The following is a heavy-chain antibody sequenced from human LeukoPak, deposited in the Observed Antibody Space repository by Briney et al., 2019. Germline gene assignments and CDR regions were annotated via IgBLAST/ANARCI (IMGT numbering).Heavy chain of an antibody. CDR1: GFTFSSYV. Sequence: GSLRLSCAASGFTFSSYVMSWVRQAPGKGLEWVSAPSGSGGGTYYTDSVKGRFTISRDNSKNTLYLQMNSLRAEDTAVYYCAKGRAPNSDLGYCSGGTCYHFDYWGQGTLVTVSS. J-gene: IGHJ4*02. D-gene: IGHD2-15*01. CDR3: AKGRAPNSDLGYCSGGTCYHFDY. V-gene: IGHV3-23*01. CDR2: PSGSGGGT.